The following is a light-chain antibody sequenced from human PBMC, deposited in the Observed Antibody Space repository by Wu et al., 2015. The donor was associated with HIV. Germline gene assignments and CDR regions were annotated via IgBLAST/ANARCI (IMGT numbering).Light chain of an antibody. J-gene: IGKJ4*01. CDR2: ATT. Sequence: EIVLTQSPGTLSLSPGERATLSCRASQSVSSSYLAWYQQKPGQAPRLLIYATTTRATGIPDRFSGSGSGTDFTLTISRLEPEDFAVYYCQQYGNSLITFGGGTKVDIK. V-gene: IGKV3-20*01. CDR3: QQYGNSLIT. CDR1: QSVSSSY.